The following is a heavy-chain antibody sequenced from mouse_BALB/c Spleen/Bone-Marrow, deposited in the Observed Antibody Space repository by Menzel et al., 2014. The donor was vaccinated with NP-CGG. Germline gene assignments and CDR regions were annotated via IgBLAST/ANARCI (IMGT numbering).Heavy chain of an antibody. CDR1: GYTFTSYY. CDR3: TRGGYGNYVGYAMDY. Sequence: QVQLKDSGPELVKPGASVRISCKASGYTFTSYYIHWVKQRPGQGLEWIGWIYPGDGNTKYNEKFKGKATLTADKSSSTAYMQLSSLTSENSAVYFCTRGGYGNYVGYAMDYWGQGTSVTVSA. D-gene: IGHD2-10*02. CDR2: IYPGDGNT. V-gene: IGHV1S56*01. J-gene: IGHJ4*01.